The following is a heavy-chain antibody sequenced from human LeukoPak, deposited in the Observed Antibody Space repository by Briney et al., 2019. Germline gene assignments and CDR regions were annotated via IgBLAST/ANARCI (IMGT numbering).Heavy chain of an antibody. CDR3: ARDQDSSSWYKQLVPADAFDI. CDR1: GGSISSSNW. Sequence: PSETLSLTCAVSGGSISSSNWWSWVRQPPGKGLEWIGEIYHSGSTNYNPSLKSRVTISVDKSKNQFSLKLSSVTAADTAVYYCARDQDSSSWYKQLVPADAFDIWGQGTMVTVSS. J-gene: IGHJ3*02. D-gene: IGHD6-13*01. V-gene: IGHV4-4*02. CDR2: IYHSGST.